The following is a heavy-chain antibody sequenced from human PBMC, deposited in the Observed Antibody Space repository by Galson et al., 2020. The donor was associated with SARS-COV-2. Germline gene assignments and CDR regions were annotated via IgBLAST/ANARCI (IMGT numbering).Heavy chain of an antibody. CDR1: GFPFSTYS. CDR3: ARDEGIRGYNYGRLYYGLDV. CDR2: ISNSSSYT. V-gene: IGHV3-21*01. J-gene: IGHJ6*02. Sequence: RGSLRLSCAAPGFPFSTYSMNWVRLAPGKGLAWVSSISNSSSYTYYVDSVKGRFSISRDNPRNSLYLQMNSLRAEDTAVYYCARDEGIRGYNYGRLYYGLDVWGQGTTVTVSS. D-gene: IGHD5-18*01.